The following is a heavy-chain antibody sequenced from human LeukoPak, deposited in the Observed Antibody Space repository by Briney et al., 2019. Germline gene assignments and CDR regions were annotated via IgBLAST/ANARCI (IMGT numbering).Heavy chain of an antibody. Sequence: GGSLRLSCAASGFTFSSYGMHWVRQAPGKGLEWVAVISYDGSNKYYADSVKGRFTISRDNSKNTLYLQMNSLRAEDTAVYYCARDWVYKNDYWGRGTLIIVSS. J-gene: IGHJ4*02. CDR3: ARDWVYKNDY. V-gene: IGHV3-30*03. D-gene: IGHD5-24*01. CDR2: ISYDGSNK. CDR1: GFTFSSYG.